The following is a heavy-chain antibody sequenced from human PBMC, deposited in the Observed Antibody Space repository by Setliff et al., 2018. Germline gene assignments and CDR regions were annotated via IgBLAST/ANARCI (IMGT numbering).Heavy chain of an antibody. CDR3: VRDDADNYDAFDN. CDR1: GFSFSRHW. Sequence: GGSLRLSCVVSGFSFSRHWMSWVRQAPGKGLEWVAVIKQDGSTKYYLDSVKGRFTISRDNAKTSLYLQMNGLRADDTGVYYCVRDDADNYDAFDNWGQGTLVTVSS. J-gene: IGHJ3*02. CDR2: IKQDGSTK. D-gene: IGHD3-22*01. V-gene: IGHV3-7*01.